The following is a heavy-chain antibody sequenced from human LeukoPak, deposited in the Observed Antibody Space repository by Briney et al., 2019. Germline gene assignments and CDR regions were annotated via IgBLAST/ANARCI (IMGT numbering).Heavy chain of an antibody. Sequence: KPSETLSLTCTVSGGSINNYYWSWIRQPPGKGLEWIGYIYYSGSTSYNPSLKSRVTISVDTSKNQFSLKLSSVTDADTAVYYCAKHAPGYCDNWGQGTLVTVSS. J-gene: IGHJ4*02. CDR3: AKHAPGYCDN. V-gene: IGHV4-59*08. CDR2: IYYSGST. CDR1: GGSINNYY.